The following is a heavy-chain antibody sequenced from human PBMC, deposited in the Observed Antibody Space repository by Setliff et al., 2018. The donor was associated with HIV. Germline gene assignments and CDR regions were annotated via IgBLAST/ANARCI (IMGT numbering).Heavy chain of an antibody. V-gene: IGHV4-61*05. CDR3: ARVPIVVITNWYFDL. D-gene: IGHD3-22*01. Sequence: SETLSLTCTVAGGSISSSNYYWGWIRQPPGKGLEWIGYISYRGTTNYNPSLKSRVTILVDTSKKQFSLNLTSVTAADTAVYYCARVPIVVITNWYFDLWGRGALVTVSS. CDR2: ISYRGTT. J-gene: IGHJ2*01. CDR1: GGSISSSNYY.